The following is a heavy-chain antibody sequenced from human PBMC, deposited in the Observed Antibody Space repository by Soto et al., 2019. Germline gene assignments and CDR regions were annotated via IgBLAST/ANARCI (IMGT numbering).Heavy chain of an antibody. CDR3: ARHGSAWRRVWTYYGAFDI. D-gene: IGHD4-17*01. CDR1: GRPISSGLYY. J-gene: IGHJ3*02. CDR2: IYYTGTS. V-gene: IGHV4-39*01. Sequence: LSDTLSLTFTVSGRPISSGLYYWGRNRQPPRKGLVWIGTIYYTGTSYYNSSLKSRVTISVDTSINQFSLNLSSVTAANTAVYYCARHGSAWRRVWTYYGAFDIWGQGTMVT.